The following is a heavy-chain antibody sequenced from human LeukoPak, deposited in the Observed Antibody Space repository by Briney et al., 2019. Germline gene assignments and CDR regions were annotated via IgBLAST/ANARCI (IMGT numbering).Heavy chain of an antibody. V-gene: IGHV4-59*08. CDR2: IQYSGST. D-gene: IGHD3-22*01. J-gene: IGHJ4*02. CDR1: GGSISSYH. Sequence: SETLSLTCTVSGGSISSYHWSWIRQSPGKGLEWMGYIQYSGSTNRNPSLKRRVTISVDTSKNQFSLKLSSVTAADTAVYYCASLIYDSSGYYFDKWGQGTLVTVSS. CDR3: ASLIYDSSGYYFDK.